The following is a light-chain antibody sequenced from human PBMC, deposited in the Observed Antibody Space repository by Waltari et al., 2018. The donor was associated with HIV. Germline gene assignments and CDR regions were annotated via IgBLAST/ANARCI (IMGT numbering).Light chain of an antibody. V-gene: IGLV3-21*04. CDR3: QVWDSSNEHVV. CDR1: NIGGKS. CDR2: YNS. Sequence: SYVLTHPPSVSVAPGAAATISCGAWNIGGKSVHWYKQQPGQAPVLVTRYNSDRPSGIPDRISGSNPGHTATLTITSVEAGDEATYYCQVWDSSNEHVVFGAGTGLTVL. J-gene: IGLJ3*02.